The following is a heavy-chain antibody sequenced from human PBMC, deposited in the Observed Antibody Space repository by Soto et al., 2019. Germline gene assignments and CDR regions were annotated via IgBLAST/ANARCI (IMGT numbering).Heavy chain of an antibody. D-gene: IGHD2-8*01. CDR2: ISGSGGSI. J-gene: IGHJ4*02. Sequence: GGSLRLSCAASGFTFSSYAMSWVRQATGKGLEWVSAISGSGGSISYADAVKGRFTISRDNSKYTLYLQMNRLSAEDTAVYHCAKDTHVDASYFDYWGQGTLVTVSS. CDR1: GFTFSSYA. CDR3: AKDTHVDASYFDY. V-gene: IGHV3-23*01.